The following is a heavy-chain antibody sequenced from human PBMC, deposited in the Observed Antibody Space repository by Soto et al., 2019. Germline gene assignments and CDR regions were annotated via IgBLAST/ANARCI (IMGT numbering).Heavy chain of an antibody. CDR1: GFTFSNGW. CDR2: IKSKTDGGTT. Sequence: GGSLRHSCTASGFTFSNGWLTWVRQAPGKGQEWVGRIKSKTDGGTTDYAAPVKGRFTISRDDSKNTMYLQMNSLKTEDTDVYYCTIHRGPMKRPWGQGTLVTVSS. V-gene: IGHV3-15*01. J-gene: IGHJ5*02. D-gene: IGHD3-22*01. CDR3: TIHRGPMKRP.